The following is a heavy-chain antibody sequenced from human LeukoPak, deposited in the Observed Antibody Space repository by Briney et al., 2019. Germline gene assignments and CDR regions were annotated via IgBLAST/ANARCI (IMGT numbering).Heavy chain of an antibody. V-gene: IGHV4-59*01. CDR3: ARSVVVTAYFDY. CDR1: GGSISSYY. J-gene: IGHJ4*02. D-gene: IGHD2-21*02. Sequence: SETLSLTCTVSGGSISSYYWSWIRQPPGKGLELIGYIYYSGSTNYNPSLKSRVTISVDTSKNQFSLKLSSVTAADTAVYYCARSVVVTAYFDYWGQGTLVTVSS. CDR2: IYYSGST.